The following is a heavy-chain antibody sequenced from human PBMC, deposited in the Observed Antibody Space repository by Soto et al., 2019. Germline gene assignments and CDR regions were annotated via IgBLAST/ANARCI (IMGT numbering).Heavy chain of an antibody. CDR1: GFTFSTYS. Sequence: GGSLRLSCAASGFTFSTYSMNWVRQAPGKGLEWVSFISSTSSTINYADSVKGRFTISRDNAKNSLYLQMNSLRDADTAVYYCRTDNSASDFDYWRRGTLVTVSS. CDR2: ISSTSSTI. J-gene: IGHJ4*02. CDR3: RTDNSASDFDY. V-gene: IGHV3-48*02. D-gene: IGHD1-26*01.